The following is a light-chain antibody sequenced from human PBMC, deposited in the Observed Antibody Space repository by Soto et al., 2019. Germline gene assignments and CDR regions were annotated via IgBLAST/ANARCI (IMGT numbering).Light chain of an antibody. CDR1: SSDVGDYNH. V-gene: IGLV2-14*01. J-gene: IGLJ1*01. Sequence: QSALTQPASVSGSAGQSITISCTGTSSDVGDYNHVSWYQQHPGKAPKLMIYDVSNRPSGVSNRFSGSKSGNTASLTISGRQADDEADYYCSSYSSSSTLSYFFGTGTKLTVL. CDR2: DVS. CDR3: SSYSSSSTLSYF.